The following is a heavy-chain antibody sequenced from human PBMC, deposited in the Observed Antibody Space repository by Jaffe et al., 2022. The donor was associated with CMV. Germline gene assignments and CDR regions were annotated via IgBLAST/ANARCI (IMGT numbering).Heavy chain of an antibody. D-gene: IGHD1-26*01. V-gene: IGHV4-4*02. CDR3: ARVALYSGSSPYFHYYMDV. Sequence: QVQLQESGPGLVKPSGTLSLTCAVSGGSISSRNWWSWVRQPPGKGLEWIGEIYHSGGTNYNPTLKSRVTISVDKSKNQFSLNLRSVTAADTAVYYCARVALYSGSSPYFHYYMDVWGKGTTVTVSS. J-gene: IGHJ6*03. CDR1: GGSISSRNW. CDR2: IYHSGGT.